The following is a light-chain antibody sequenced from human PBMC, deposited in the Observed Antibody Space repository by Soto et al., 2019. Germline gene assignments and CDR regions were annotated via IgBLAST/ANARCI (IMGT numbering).Light chain of an antibody. CDR3: QQYFNSLFI. J-gene: IGKJ3*01. V-gene: IGKV3-20*01. CDR2: AAS. CDR1: QSASSTY. Sequence: EIVLTQSPGTLSLSPGERATLSCRSTQSASSTYLAWYQQKPGQAPRLRIYAASIMATGIPDRFSGSGSGTDFTLTNTRLQPEDFPDYYCQQYFNSLFIFGPRTKVDIK.